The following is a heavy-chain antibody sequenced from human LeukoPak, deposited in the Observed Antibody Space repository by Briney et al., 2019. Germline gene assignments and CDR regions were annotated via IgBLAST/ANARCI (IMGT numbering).Heavy chain of an antibody. J-gene: IGHJ6*02. Sequence: SETLSLTCAVSGGSISSGGYSWSWVRQPPGKGLEWIGEIYHSGSTNYNPSLKSRVTISVDKSKNQFSLKLSSVTAADTAVYYCARGYYYDSSGYGMDVWGQGTTVTVSS. D-gene: IGHD3-22*01. CDR1: GGSISSGGYS. CDR3: ARGYYYDSSGYGMDV. V-gene: IGHV4-4*02. CDR2: IYHSGST.